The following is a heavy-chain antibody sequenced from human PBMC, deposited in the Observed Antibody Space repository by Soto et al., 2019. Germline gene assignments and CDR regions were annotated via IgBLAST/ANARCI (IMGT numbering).Heavy chain of an antibody. CDR1: GYTFYNFW. Sequence: GESLKIYCXCSGYTFYNFWIAWVRHLPGKGLEWMGIIYPGDHETRYSPSFHGKVTISADKSINTAYLQWSSLEASDSAFYYCARSPRSSPYFDYWGQGALVTVSS. D-gene: IGHD6-13*01. CDR2: IYPGDHET. J-gene: IGHJ4*02. CDR3: ARSPRSSPYFDY. V-gene: IGHV5-51*01.